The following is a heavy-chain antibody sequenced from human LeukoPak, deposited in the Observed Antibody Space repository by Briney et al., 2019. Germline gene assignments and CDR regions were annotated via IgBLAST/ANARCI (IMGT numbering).Heavy chain of an antibody. CDR2: ISYDGSNK. D-gene: IGHD3-3*01. V-gene: IGHV3-30*18. CDR3: AKGLTIFGLPEGNWFDP. CDR1: GFTFSSYG. J-gene: IGHJ5*02. Sequence: GRSLRLSCAASGFTFSSYGMHWVRQAPGKGLEWVAVISYDGSNKYYADSVKGRFTISRDNSKNTLYLQMNSPRAEDTAVYYCAKGLTIFGLPEGNWFDPWGQGTLVTVSS.